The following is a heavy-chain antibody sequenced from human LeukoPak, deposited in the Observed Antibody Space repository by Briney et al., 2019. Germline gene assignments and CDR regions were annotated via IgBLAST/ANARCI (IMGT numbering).Heavy chain of an antibody. CDR2: ISGSGGST. J-gene: IGHJ4*02. V-gene: IGHV3-23*01. CDR1: GFTFSSYG. D-gene: IGHD6-19*01. CDR3: AKDRGRAVAGSEFDY. Sequence: GGSLRLSCAASGFTFSSYGMTWVRQAPGKGLEWVSVISGSGGSTNYADSVKGRFTISRDNSKNTLYLEMNSLRAEDTALYYCAKDRGRAVAGSEFDYWGQGTLATVSS.